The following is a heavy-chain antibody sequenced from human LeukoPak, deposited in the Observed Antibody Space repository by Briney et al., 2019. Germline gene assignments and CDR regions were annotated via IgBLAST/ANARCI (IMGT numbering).Heavy chain of an antibody. Sequence: SETLSLTCTVSGGSISSGGYYWSWIRQHPGKGLEWIGYIYYSGSTYYNPSLKSRVTISVDTSKNQFSLKLSSVTAADTAVYYCARVGYYGSGSYYNVWGQGTLVTVYS. V-gene: IGHV4-31*03. J-gene: IGHJ4*02. CDR2: IYYSGST. CDR3: ARVGYYGSGSYYNV. CDR1: GGSISSGGYY. D-gene: IGHD3-10*01.